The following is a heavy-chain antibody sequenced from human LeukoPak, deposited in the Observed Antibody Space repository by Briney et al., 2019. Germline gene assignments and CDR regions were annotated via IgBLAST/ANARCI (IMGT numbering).Heavy chain of an antibody. V-gene: IGHV3-23*01. D-gene: IGHD3-10*01. CDR2: ITGTGDGT. J-gene: IGHJ4*02. CDR3: ANERASGNYWGYFDS. CDR1: GFNFTIYA. Sequence: GGSLRLSCAASGFNFTIYAMSWVRQPPGKGPEWVSAITGTGDGTFSSGSVKGRFSISRDNSKNTVYLQMDSLRAEDTAVYYCANERASGNYWGYFDSWGQGNLVTVSP.